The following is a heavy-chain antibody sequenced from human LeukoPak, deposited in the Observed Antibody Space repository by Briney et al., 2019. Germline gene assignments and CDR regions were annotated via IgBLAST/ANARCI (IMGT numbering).Heavy chain of an antibody. CDR1: GGTFSSYA. CDR2: IIPIFGTA. D-gene: IGHD1/OR15-1a*01. Sequence: ASVKVSCKASGGTFSSYAITWVRQVPEQGLEWMGEIIPIFGTANYALKFQGRVTIAADESTSTAYMELSSLRSDDTALYYCATAQNNIWPPAPIDYWGQGTLVTVSS. V-gene: IGHV1-69*13. J-gene: IGHJ4*02. CDR3: ATAQNNIWPPAPIDY.